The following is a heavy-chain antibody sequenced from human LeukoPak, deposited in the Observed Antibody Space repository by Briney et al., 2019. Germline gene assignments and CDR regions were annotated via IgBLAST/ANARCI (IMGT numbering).Heavy chain of an antibody. CDR1: GFTFSSYA. J-gene: IGHJ4*02. CDR3: AKKESSSSWYDYFDY. V-gene: IGHV3-23*01. D-gene: IGHD6-13*01. Sequence: GGSLRLSCAASGFTFSSYAMSWVRQAPGKGLEWVSAISGSGGSPYYADSVKGRFTISRDNSKNTLYLQRNSLRAEDTAVYYCAKKESSSSWYDYFDYWGQGTLVTVSS. CDR2: ISGSGGSP.